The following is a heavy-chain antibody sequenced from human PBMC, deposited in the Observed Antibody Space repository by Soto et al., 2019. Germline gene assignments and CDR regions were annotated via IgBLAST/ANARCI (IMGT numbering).Heavy chain of an antibody. D-gene: IGHD2-2*01. CDR3: ARGNIVVVRAAIENYGMDV. CDR2: IYYSGST. CDR1: GGSISSGGYY. Sequence: SETLSLTCTVPGGSISSGGYYWSWIRQHPGKGLEWIGYIYYSGSTYYNPSLKSRVTISVDTSKNQFSLKLSSVTAADTAVYYCARGNIVVVRAAIENYGMDVWGQGTTVTVSS. J-gene: IGHJ6*02. V-gene: IGHV4-31*03.